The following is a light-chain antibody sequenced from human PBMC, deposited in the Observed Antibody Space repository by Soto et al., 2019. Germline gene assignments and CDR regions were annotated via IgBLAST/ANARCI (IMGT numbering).Light chain of an antibody. V-gene: IGLV2-14*01. CDR2: GVS. CDR3: GSLSASRVWV. Sequence: QSALTQPASVSGSPGQSITMSCTGSSSDFGDDKYVSWYQQHPGKGPNLLIYGVSTRPPGVSNRFSGAKSGNTASLTISGLHIEEEADYFCGSLSASRVWVFGGGTKLTVL. CDR1: SSDFGDDKY. J-gene: IGLJ3*02.